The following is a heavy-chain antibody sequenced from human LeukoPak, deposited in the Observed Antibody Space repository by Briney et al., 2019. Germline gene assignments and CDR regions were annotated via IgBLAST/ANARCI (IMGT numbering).Heavy chain of an antibody. CDR3: AKEGHVLRYFDWLPVRYYFDY. V-gene: IGHV3-21*04. CDR1: GFTFSSYR. J-gene: IGHJ4*02. CDR2: ISSSSSYI. D-gene: IGHD3-9*01. Sequence: GGSLRLSCAASGFTFSSYRMNWVRQAPGRGLEWVPSISSSSSYIYYADSVKGRFTISRDNAKNSLYLQMNSLRAEDAAVYFCAKEGHVLRYFDWLPVRYYFDYWGQGTLVTVSS.